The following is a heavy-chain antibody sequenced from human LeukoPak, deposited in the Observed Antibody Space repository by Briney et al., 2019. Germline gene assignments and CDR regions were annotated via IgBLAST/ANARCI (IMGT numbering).Heavy chain of an antibody. CDR1: GGSISSGSYY. D-gene: IGHD6-13*01. V-gene: IGHV4-39*07. CDR2: IYYSGST. CDR3: ARAYSSSWYFNWFDP. Sequence: PSETLSLTCTVSGGSISSGSYYWGWIRQPPGKGLEWIGSIYYSGSTYYNPSLKSRVTISVDTSMNQFSLELSSVTAADTAVYYCARAYSSSWYFNWFDPWGQGTLVTVSS. J-gene: IGHJ5*02.